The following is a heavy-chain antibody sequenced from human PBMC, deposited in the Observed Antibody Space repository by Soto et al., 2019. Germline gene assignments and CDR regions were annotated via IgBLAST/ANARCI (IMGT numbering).Heavy chain of an antibody. CDR2: INAGNGNT. Sequence: XSVKVSCKASGCTFTTFAIHWVRQAPGQRLEWMGWINAGNGNTKYSQKFQGRVTITRDSSASTTYMDLSSLRSEDTAVYYCARNYYDILTGYSLNPFDYWGQGTLVTVS. CDR1: GCTFTTFA. D-gene: IGHD3-9*01. J-gene: IGHJ4*02. CDR3: ARNYYDILTGYSLNPFDY. V-gene: IGHV1-3*01.